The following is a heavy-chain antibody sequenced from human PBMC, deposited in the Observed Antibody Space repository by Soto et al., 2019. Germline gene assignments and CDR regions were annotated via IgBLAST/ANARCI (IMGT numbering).Heavy chain of an antibody. D-gene: IGHD6-13*01. Sequence: QVQLVESGGGVVQPGRSLRLSCAASGFTFSSYGMHWVRQAPGKGLEWVAVIWYDGSNKYYADTVKGRFTITRDNSKNTLYLQMNSLGAEDTAVYYCARPIAAAGLYYYYYGMDVWVQGTTVTVSS. CDR2: IWYDGSNK. J-gene: IGHJ6*02. V-gene: IGHV3-33*01. CDR3: ARPIAAAGLYYYYYGMDV. CDR1: GFTFSSYG.